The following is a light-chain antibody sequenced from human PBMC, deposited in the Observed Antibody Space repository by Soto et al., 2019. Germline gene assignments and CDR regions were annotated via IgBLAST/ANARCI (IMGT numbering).Light chain of an antibody. J-gene: IGKJ1*01. CDR1: QTVGVR. V-gene: IGKV3-11*01. Sequence: EIVLTHSPATLSASPGEIATLSRRASQTVGVRLARYQHKPGQAPRLLIYEASNRAAGVPGRFSGSGSGTDFTLTITRLEPEDFAFYYCHQRQRWPRTFGQGTKVDIK. CDR2: EAS. CDR3: HQRQRWPRT.